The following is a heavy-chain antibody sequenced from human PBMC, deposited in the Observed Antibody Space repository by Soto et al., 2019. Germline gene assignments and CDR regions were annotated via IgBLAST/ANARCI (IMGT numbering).Heavy chain of an antibody. V-gene: IGHV3-33*08. D-gene: IGHD6-13*01. CDR3: ARDGQQQTPYALDV. CDR2: IWYDGSNK. CDR1: GFTLRLHA. J-gene: IGHJ6*02. Sequence: QVQLVESGGGVIQPGRSLRLSCAASGFTLRLHAMHWVRQAPGKGLEWVAQIWYDGSNKYYTDSVKGRFTVSRDDFKNTVFLQMDSLRAEDTAVYYCARDGQQQTPYALDVWGQGTTVIVS.